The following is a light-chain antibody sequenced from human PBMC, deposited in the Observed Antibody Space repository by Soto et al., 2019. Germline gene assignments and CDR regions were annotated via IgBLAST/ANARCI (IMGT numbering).Light chain of an antibody. V-gene: IGLV4-69*01. J-gene: IGLJ2*01. Sequence: QLVLTQSPSASASLGASVKLTCTLSSGHSSYAIAWHQQQPEKGPRYLMKLNSDGSHSKGDGIPDRFAGSSSGAARYLTISSLQSEDEADSYCQTWGTGIQVFGGGTKLTVL. CDR2: LNSDGSH. CDR3: QTWGTGIQV. CDR1: SGHSSYA.